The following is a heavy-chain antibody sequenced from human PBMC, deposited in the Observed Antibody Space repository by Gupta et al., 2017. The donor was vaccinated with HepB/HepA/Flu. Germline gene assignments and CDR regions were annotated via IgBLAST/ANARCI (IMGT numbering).Heavy chain of an antibody. V-gene: IGHV3-7*01. CDR1: GFTFSSYW. CDR3: ANNGAAVAGTD. D-gene: IGHD6-19*01. J-gene: IGHJ4*02. Sequence: EVQLVESGGGLVQPGGSLRLSCAASGFTFSSYWMTWVRQAPGKGREWVANINQAGSEKNYVDSLKGRFTISRDNAKSSLYLQINSLRAEDTSVYYCANNGAAVAGTDWGQGTLVTVSS. CDR2: INQAGSEK.